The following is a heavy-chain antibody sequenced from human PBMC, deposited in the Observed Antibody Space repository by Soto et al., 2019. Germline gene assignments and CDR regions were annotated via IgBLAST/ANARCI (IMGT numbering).Heavy chain of an antibody. V-gene: IGHV1-18*04. J-gene: IGHJ5*02. Sequence: ASVKVSCKASGYTFTSYGISWVRQAPGQGLEWMGWISAYNGNTNYAQKLQGRVTMTTDTSTSTAYMELRSLRSDDTAVYYCARNPYCSSTSCKFDPWGQGTLVTVSS. CDR2: ISAYNGNT. CDR3: ARNPYCSSTSCKFDP. D-gene: IGHD2-2*01. CDR1: GYTFTSYG.